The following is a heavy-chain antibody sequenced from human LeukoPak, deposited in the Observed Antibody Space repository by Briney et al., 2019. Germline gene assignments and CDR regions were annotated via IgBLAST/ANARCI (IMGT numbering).Heavy chain of an antibody. Sequence: SETLSLTCAVYGGSFSGYYWSWFRKPPGKGLEGIGEINHSGSTNYNPSLKSRVTISVDTSKNQFSLKLSSVTAADTAVYYCARGGIVVVVAATCFDYWGQGTLVTVSS. V-gene: IGHV4-34*01. CDR3: ARGGIVVVVAATCFDY. D-gene: IGHD2-15*01. CDR1: GGSFSGYY. J-gene: IGHJ4*02. CDR2: INHSGST.